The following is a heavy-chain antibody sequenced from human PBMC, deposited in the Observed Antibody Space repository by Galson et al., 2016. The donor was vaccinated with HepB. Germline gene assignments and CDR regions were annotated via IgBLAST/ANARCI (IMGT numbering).Heavy chain of an antibody. V-gene: IGHV3-48*03. CDR3: ARGRRYLDY. D-gene: IGHD5-24*01. J-gene: IGHJ4*02. Sequence: SLRLSCAASEFTFTTYEMNWVRQAPGKGLEWVSYISSSGIAKYYADSVKGRFTISRDNAQNSLYLQMNSLRAEDTAIYYCARGRRYLDYWGQGTLVTVSS. CDR2: ISSSGIAK. CDR1: EFTFTTYE.